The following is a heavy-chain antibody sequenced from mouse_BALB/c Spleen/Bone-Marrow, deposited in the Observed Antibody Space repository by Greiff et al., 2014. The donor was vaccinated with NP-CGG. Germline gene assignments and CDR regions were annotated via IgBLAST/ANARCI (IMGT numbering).Heavy chain of an antibody. CDR1: GFTFSSYG. D-gene: IGHD2-4*01. CDR3: ARDMITTRGFAY. Sequence: VQLKESGGGLVQPGGSLKLSCAASGFTFSSYGMSWVRQTPDKGLELVATINSNGGSTYYPDSVKGRFTISRDNAKNTLYLQMSSLKSEDTATYYCARDMITTRGFAYWGQGTLVTVSA. CDR2: INSNGGST. V-gene: IGHV5-6-3*01. J-gene: IGHJ3*01.